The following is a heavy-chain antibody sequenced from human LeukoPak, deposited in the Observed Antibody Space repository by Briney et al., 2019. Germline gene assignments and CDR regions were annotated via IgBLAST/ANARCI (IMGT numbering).Heavy chain of an antibody. CDR1: GYTFTSYD. CDR3: ARDGRYYYDSSGYYGGDY. CDR2: MNPNSGNT. Sequence: ASVKVSCKASGYTFTSYDINWVRQATGQGLEWMGWMNPNSGNTGYAQKFQGRVTMTRNTSISTAYMELRSLRSDDTAVYYCARDGRYYYDSSGYYGGDYWGQGTLVTVSS. D-gene: IGHD3-22*01. J-gene: IGHJ4*02. V-gene: IGHV1-8*01.